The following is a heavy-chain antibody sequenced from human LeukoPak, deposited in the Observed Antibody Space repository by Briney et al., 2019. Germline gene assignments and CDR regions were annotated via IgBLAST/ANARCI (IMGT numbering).Heavy chain of an antibody. CDR3: ASGDGEGWHHY. V-gene: IGHV4-34*01. D-gene: IGHD3-10*01. CDR1: GGSFSDYY. Sequence: SETLSLTCVVYGGSFSDYYWSWIRQPPGKGLEWIGEIDHNGITNYNPSLKSRVSISVDTSKNQFSLNLSSVTAADTAVYYCASGDGEGWHHYWGQGTLVTVST. J-gene: IGHJ4*02. CDR2: IDHNGIT.